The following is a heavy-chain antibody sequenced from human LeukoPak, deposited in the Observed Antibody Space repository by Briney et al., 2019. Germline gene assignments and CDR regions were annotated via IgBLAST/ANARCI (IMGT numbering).Heavy chain of an antibody. J-gene: IGHJ5*02. V-gene: IGHV4-59*08. CDR1: GGSISSYY. CDR3: ARHVGARRYNWSDP. Sequence: SSETLSLTCTVSGGSISSYYWSWIRQPPGKGLEWIGYIYYSGSTNYNPSLKSRVTISVDTSKNQFSLKLSSVTAADTAVYYCARHVGARRYNWSDPWGQGTLVTVSS. CDR2: IYYSGST. D-gene: IGHD1-26*01.